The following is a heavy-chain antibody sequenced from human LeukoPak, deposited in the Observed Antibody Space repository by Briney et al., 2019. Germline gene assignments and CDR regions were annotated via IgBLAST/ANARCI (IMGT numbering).Heavy chain of an antibody. D-gene: IGHD4-17*01. V-gene: IGHV4-59*12. Sequence: PSETLSLTCTVSGGSISSYYWSWIRQPPGKGLEWIGYIYYSGSTNYNPSLKSRVTISVDTSKNHFSLRLTSVTAADTAVYYCARTAGKGDYVGWFDPWGQGTLVTVSS. CDR2: IYYSGST. J-gene: IGHJ5*02. CDR1: GGSISSYY. CDR3: ARTAGKGDYVGWFDP.